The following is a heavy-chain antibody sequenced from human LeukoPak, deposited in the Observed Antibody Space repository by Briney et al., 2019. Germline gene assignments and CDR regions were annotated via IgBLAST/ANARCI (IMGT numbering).Heavy chain of an antibody. Sequence: PRRSLRLSCAASGFAFSRYGMHWVRQAPGKGLEWVALIWYDGSHKFYADSVEGRFTISRDNSNNTLYLQMNGLRAEDTAVYYCAKFACGIRHDDCYHLLFDSWGQGTLVTVSS. D-gene: IGHD2-21*02. CDR2: IWYDGSHK. CDR3: AKFACGIRHDDCYHLLFDS. J-gene: IGHJ4*02. V-gene: IGHV3-33*06. CDR1: GFAFSRYG.